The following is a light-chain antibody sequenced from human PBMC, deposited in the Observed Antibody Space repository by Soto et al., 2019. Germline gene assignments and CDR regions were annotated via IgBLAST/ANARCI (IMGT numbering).Light chain of an antibody. CDR3: QQYGSSPPYT. CDR1: QTFASSY. J-gene: IGKJ2*01. V-gene: IGKV3-20*01. CDR2: AAS. Sequence: IVLTQSPGTLSLSPGETATLSCRASQTFASSYLAWYQQKPGQAPRLLIYAASWRAAGIPDRFSGSGSGADFTLTISRLEPEHFGVYYCQQYGSSPPYTFGQGTKLEIK.